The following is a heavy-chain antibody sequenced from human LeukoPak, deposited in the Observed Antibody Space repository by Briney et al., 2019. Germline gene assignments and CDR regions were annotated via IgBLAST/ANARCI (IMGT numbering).Heavy chain of an antibody. V-gene: IGHV3-7*01. D-gene: IGHD3-10*01. J-gene: IGHJ5*02. Sequence: RPGGSLRLSCAGSGFTFSSSSMNWVRQAPGKGLEWVANIKQDGSEKYYVDSVKGRFTISRDNAKNSLSLQMNSLRAEDTAVYYCARPLMYYYGSETYFWFDPWGQGTLVTVS. CDR2: IKQDGSEK. CDR1: GFTFSSSS. CDR3: ARPLMYYYGSETYFWFDP.